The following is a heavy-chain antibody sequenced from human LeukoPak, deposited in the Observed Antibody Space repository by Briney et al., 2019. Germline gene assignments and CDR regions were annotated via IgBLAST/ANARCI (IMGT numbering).Heavy chain of an antibody. CDR1: GLTFSSYS. V-gene: IGHV3-21*01. D-gene: IGHD7-27*01. CDR3: AREITGEAFDI. CDR2: ISSRSSSM. J-gene: IGHJ3*02. Sequence: PGGSLRLSCAASGLTFSSYSMNWVRQAPGKGLEWVSSISSRSSSMYYADSVKGRFTISRDNAKNSLYLQMNSLRAEDTAVYCCAREITGEAFDIWGQGTMVTVSS.